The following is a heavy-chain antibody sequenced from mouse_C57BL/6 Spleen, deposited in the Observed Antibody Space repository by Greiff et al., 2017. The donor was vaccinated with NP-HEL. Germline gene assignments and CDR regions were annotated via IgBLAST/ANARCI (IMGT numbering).Heavy chain of an antibody. J-gene: IGHJ1*03. V-gene: IGHV1-55*01. Sequence: VQLQQSGAELVKPGASVKMSCKASGYTFTSYWITWVKQRPGQGLEWIGDIYPGSGSTNYNEKFKSKATLTVDTSSSTADMQLSSLTSEDSAVYYCARPGSSLWWYFDVWGTGTTVTVSS. D-gene: IGHD1-1*01. CDR2: IYPGSGST. CDR3: ARPGSSLWWYFDV. CDR1: GYTFTSYW.